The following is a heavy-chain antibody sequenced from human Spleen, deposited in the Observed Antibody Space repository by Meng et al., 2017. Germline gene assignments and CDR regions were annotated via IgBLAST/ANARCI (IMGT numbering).Heavy chain of an antibody. Sequence: ASVKVSCKASCYTFTSYGNSWLRQAPAQGLEWMGWISAYNGNTNYAQNLQGRVTITTDTSTSTAYMELMNLISDDTAVYYCARDGYYDILTGYSDHYYYYGMDVWGQGTTVTVSS. CDR1: CYTFTSYG. CDR3: ARDGYYDILTGYSDHYYYYGMDV. D-gene: IGHD3-9*01. CDR2: ISAYNGNT. J-gene: IGHJ6*02. V-gene: IGHV1-18*01.